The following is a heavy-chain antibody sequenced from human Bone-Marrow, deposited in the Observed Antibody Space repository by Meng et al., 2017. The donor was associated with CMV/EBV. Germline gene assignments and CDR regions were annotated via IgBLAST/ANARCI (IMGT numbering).Heavy chain of an antibody. Sequence: GGSLRLSCAASGFTFSSYEMNWVRQAPGKGLEWVSYISSSGNTIYYADSVKGRFTISRDNAKNSLYLQMNSLRAGDTAVYYCARDSRSKLNYDFWSGYYPYYYYGMDVWGQGTTVTVSS. CDR3: ARDSRSKLNYDFWSGYYPYYYYGMDV. J-gene: IGHJ6*02. CDR2: ISSSGNTI. CDR1: GFTFSSYE. D-gene: IGHD3-3*01. V-gene: IGHV3-48*03.